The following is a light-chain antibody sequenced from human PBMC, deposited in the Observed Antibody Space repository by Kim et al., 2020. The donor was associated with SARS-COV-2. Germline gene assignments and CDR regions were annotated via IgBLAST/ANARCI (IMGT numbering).Light chain of an antibody. CDR2: DAS. Sequence: PGEGATLSCRASHSVSSSIAWYQQQPGQAPGLLIYDASNRATGIPARFSGSGSGTDFALTISSLEPEDVAVYYCQQRSNWPPRLTFGGGTKVDIK. V-gene: IGKV3-11*01. J-gene: IGKJ4*02. CDR3: QQRSNWPPRLT. CDR1: HSVSSS.